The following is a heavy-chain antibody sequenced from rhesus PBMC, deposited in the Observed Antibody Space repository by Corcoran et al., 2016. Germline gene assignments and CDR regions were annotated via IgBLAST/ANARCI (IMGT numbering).Heavy chain of an antibody. Sequence: QLQLQESGPGLVKPSETLSLTCAVSGGSISGYYWSWIRQPPGKGPEWIGNIDGSIAGTNYNPSLKNRVTISKDTSKNQFSLKLSSVTAADTAVYYCARRSWNNVDYWGQGVLVTVSS. CDR2: IDGSIAGT. D-gene: IGHD1-20*01. J-gene: IGHJ4*01. V-gene: IGHV4-81*01. CDR1: GGSISGYY. CDR3: ARRSWNNVDY.